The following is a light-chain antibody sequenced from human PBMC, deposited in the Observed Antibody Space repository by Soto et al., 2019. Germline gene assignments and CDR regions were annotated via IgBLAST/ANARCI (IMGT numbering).Light chain of an antibody. J-gene: IGKJ5*01. V-gene: IGKV3D-20*02. CDR2: GAS. Sequence: EIVLTQSPGTLSFSPGERSTLSCRSSQSVNSNYLAWFQQKPGQAPRLLIYGASNRFTGIPDRFSGSGSGTDFTLTISRLEPEDFAVYYCQQRQYWPPITFGQGTRLEIK. CDR1: QSVNSNY. CDR3: QQRQYWPPIT.